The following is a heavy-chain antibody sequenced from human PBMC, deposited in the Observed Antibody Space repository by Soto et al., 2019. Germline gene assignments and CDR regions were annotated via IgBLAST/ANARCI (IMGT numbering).Heavy chain of an antibody. Sequence: PSETLSLTCTVSGGSISSSSYFWGWIRQPPGKGLEWIGSIYYSGSTYYNPSLKSRVTISVDTSKSQFSLILNSVTAADTAVYYCARGELHWSQGTLVTVSS. CDR3: ARGELH. CDR2: IYYSGST. V-gene: IGHV4-39*07. J-gene: IGHJ4*01. CDR1: GGSISSSSYF. D-gene: IGHD1-26*01.